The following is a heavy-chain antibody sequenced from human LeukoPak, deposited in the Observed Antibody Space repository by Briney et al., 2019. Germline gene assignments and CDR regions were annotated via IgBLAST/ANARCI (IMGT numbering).Heavy chain of an antibody. J-gene: IGHJ2*01. Sequence: GGSLRLSCAASGFTFSSYWMHWVRQAPGKGLVWVSRINSDGSSTSYADSVKGRFTIPRDNTKNTLYLQMNSLRAEDTAVYYCARVGVSSDWYFDLWGRGTLVTVSS. CDR3: ARVGVSSDWYFDL. D-gene: IGHD2-8*01. CDR1: GFTFSSYW. V-gene: IGHV3-74*01. CDR2: INSDGSST.